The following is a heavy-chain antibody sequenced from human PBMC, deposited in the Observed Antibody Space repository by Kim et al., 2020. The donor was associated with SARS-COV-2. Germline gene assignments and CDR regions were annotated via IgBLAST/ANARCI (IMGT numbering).Heavy chain of an antibody. D-gene: IGHD4-17*01. CDR1: GGTFSSYA. V-gene: IGHV1-69*13. CDR2: IIPIFGTA. J-gene: IGHJ3*02. Sequence: SVKVSCKASGGTFSSYAISWVRQAPGQGLEWMGGIIPIFGTANYAQKFQGRVTITADESTSTAYMELSSLRSEDTAVYYCASFPDLATTSHAFDIWGQGTMVTVSS. CDR3: ASFPDLATTSHAFDI.